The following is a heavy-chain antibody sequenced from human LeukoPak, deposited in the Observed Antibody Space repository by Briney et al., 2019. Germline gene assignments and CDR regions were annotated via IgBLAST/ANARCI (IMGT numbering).Heavy chain of an antibody. D-gene: IGHD7-27*01. J-gene: IGHJ4*02. V-gene: IGHV4-31*03. CDR1: GGSISSGGSR. Sequence: SETLSLTCTVSGGSISSGGSRWSWIRQHPGKGLEWIGYIYYSGSTYYNPSLESRLTMSVDTSKNQFSLHLTSVTAADTAVYYCARDWGTYFDYWGQGTLVTVSS. CDR2: IYYSGST. CDR3: ARDWGTYFDY.